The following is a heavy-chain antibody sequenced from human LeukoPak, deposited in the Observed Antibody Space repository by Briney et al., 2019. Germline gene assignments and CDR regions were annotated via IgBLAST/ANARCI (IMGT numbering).Heavy chain of an antibody. D-gene: IGHD2-8*01. V-gene: IGHV6-1*01. Sequence: SQTLSLTCAISGDSVSSNSAAWNWIRQSPSRGLEWLGRTYYRSKWHNDYAVSVKSRITINPDTSKNQFSLQLNSVTPEDTAVYYCARDRGPLTVSRYNWFDPWGQGTLVTVSS. CDR2: TYYRSKWHN. CDR1: GDSVSSNSAA. J-gene: IGHJ5*02. CDR3: ARDRGPLTVSRYNWFDP.